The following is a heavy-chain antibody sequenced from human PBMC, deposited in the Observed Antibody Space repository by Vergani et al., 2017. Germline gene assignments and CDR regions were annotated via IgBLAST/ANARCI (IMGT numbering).Heavy chain of an antibody. Sequence: EVQLVESGGGLVKPGGSLRLSCAASGFTFSSYSMNWVRQAPGKGLEWVSSISSSSSYISYADSVKGRFTISRDNAKNSLYLQMNSLRAGDTAVYYCARDHVTGDLLEWLLPSSIADAFDIWGQGTMVTVSS. CDR2: ISSSSSYI. CDR3: ARDHVTGDLLEWLLPSSIADAFDI. D-gene: IGHD3-3*01. J-gene: IGHJ3*02. CDR1: GFTFSSYS. V-gene: IGHV3-21*01.